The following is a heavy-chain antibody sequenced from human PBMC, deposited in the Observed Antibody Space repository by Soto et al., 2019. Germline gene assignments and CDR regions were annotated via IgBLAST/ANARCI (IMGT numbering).Heavy chain of an antibody. Sequence: GASVKVSCKASGGTFSSYAISWVRQAPGQGLEWMGGIIPIFGTANYAQKFQGRVTITADESTSTAYMELSSLRSEDTAVYYCARTKSITMAIDYWGQGTLVTVSS. CDR1: GGTFSSYA. V-gene: IGHV1-69*13. CDR3: ARTKSITMAIDY. CDR2: IIPIFGTA. D-gene: IGHD3-10*01. J-gene: IGHJ4*02.